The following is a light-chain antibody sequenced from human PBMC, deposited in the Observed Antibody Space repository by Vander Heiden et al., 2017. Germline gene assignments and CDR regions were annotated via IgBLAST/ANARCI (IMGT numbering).Light chain of an antibody. V-gene: IGLV1-44*01. J-gene: IGLJ2*01. CDR2: SNN. Sequence: QSVLTQTPSASGTPGQRVTISCSGSSSNIGSNTVNWYQQLPGPAPKLLIYSNNPRPSGVPDRFSGSKAGTSASLAISGLQSEDEADYYCAAWYDSLNAVVFGGGTKLTVL. CDR1: SSNIGSNT. CDR3: AAWYDSLNAVV.